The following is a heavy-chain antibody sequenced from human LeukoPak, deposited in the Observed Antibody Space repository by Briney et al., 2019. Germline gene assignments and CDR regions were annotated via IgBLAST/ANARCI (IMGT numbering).Heavy chain of an antibody. J-gene: IGHJ4*02. D-gene: IGHD4-17*01. Sequence: GGSLRLSCVASGFAFSSTTMGWVRQAPGRGLEWVSSITAIDGRTYYADSVRGWFTISRDNSKNTVYLQLNSLRAEDTAVYYCAGHYGDYTYFDYWGQGTLVTVSS. CDR1: GFAFSSTT. CDR2: ITAIDGRT. CDR3: AGHYGDYTYFDY. V-gene: IGHV3-23*01.